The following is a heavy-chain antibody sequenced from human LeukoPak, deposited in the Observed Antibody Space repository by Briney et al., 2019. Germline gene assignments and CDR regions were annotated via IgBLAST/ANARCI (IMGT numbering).Heavy chain of an antibody. D-gene: IGHD2-15*01. CDR1: GGTFSKYT. CDR2: ITPLFGTA. J-gene: IGHJ4*02. V-gene: IGHV1-69*01. CDR3: ARDSSDIRSLIAY. Sequence: SVKVSCKASGGTFSKYTISWVRQRPGQGLEWMGGITPLFGTANYAQKFQGRVTITADESASTAYMELSSLRSEDTAVYYCARDSSDIRSLIAYWGQGTLVTVSS.